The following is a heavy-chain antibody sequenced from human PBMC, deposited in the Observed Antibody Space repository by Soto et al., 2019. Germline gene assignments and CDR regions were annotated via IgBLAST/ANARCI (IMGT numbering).Heavy chain of an antibody. J-gene: IGHJ4*02. Sequence: EVQLLESGGGLVRPGGSLRLSCAASGFTFSRYAMSWVRQAPGKGLEWVSAISGSGGSTYYADSVKGRFTISRDNSKNTLYLQMNSLRAEDTALYYGAKGDTTWYDFDYWGQGTLVTVSS. CDR1: GFTFSRYA. D-gene: IGHD6-13*01. V-gene: IGHV3-23*01. CDR2: ISGSGGST. CDR3: AKGDTTWYDFDY.